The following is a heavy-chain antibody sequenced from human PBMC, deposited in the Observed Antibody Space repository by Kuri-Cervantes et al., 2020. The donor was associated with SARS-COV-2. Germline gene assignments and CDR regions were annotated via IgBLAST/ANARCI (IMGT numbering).Heavy chain of an antibody. CDR1: GFTFSSYS. CDR2: ISSSSSTI. V-gene: IGHV3-48*02. Sequence: GESLKISCAASGFTFSSYSMNWVRQAPGKGLEWVSYISSSSSTIYYADSVKGRFTISRDNAKNSLYLQMNSLRDEDTAVYYCARDGGGYYDSSVYYGQLGFDYWGQGTLVTVSS. CDR3: ARDGGGYYDSSVYYGQLGFDY. D-gene: IGHD3-22*01. J-gene: IGHJ4*02.